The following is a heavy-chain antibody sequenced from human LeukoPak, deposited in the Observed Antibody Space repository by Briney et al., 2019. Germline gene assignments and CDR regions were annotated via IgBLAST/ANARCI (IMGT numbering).Heavy chain of an antibody. Sequence: GGSLRLSCVASGFTFSTYWMHWVRQGPGKGLEWVSAISGSGGSTYYADSVKGRFTISRDNSKNTLYLQMNSLRAEDTAVYYCAKATGTFYYFDYWGQGTLVTVSS. CDR2: ISGSGGST. CDR3: AKATGTFYYFDY. J-gene: IGHJ4*02. V-gene: IGHV3-23*01. CDR1: GFTFSTYW. D-gene: IGHD1-1*01.